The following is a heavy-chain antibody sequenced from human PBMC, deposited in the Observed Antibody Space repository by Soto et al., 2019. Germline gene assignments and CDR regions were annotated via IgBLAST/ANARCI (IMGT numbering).Heavy chain of an antibody. D-gene: IGHD2-21*02. Sequence: EVQPVESGGGLVKPGGSLRLSCAAPGFTFSTYSMNWVRQAPGKGLEWVSSISSSSSYIFYADSVKGRFTISRDNAKSSLYLHMNNRRAEDTAVYYCARCGGGICGGDSKNPQLDYWGQGTLVTVSS. CDR2: ISSSSSYI. CDR3: ARCGGGICGGDSKNPQLDY. V-gene: IGHV3-21*01. CDR1: GFTFSTYS. J-gene: IGHJ4*02.